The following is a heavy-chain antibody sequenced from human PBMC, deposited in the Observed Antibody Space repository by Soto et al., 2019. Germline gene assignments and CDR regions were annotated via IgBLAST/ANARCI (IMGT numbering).Heavy chain of an antibody. D-gene: IGHD3-10*01. CDR2: IKQDGSEI. Sequence: EVQLVESGGGLVQPGGSLRLSCAASGFPFSDYWMHWVRQGPGKGLEWVAIIKQDGSEIHYVDSVKGRFTISRDNAKNSLHLQMNSLRAEATAMYYCVRSSGWTGDYWGQGILVTVSS. J-gene: IGHJ4*02. CDR1: GFPFSDYW. CDR3: VRSSGWTGDY. V-gene: IGHV3-7*04.